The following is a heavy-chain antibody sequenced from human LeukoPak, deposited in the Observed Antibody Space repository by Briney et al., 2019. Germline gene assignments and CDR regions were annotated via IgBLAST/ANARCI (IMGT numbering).Heavy chain of an antibody. CDR3: AREGYYYDSSGYTREADY. V-gene: IGHV3-66*01. Sequence: GGSLRLSCAASGFTVSSNYMSWVRQAPGKGLEWVSVIYSGGSTYYADSVKGRFTISRDNSKNTLYLQMNSLRAEDTAVYYCAREGYYYDSSGYTREADYWGQGTLVTVSS. D-gene: IGHD3-22*01. CDR2: IYSGGST. J-gene: IGHJ4*02. CDR1: GFTVSSNY.